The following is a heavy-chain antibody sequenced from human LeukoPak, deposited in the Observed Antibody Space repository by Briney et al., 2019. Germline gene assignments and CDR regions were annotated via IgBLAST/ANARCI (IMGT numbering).Heavy chain of an antibody. CDR1: GGSISRSGYY. J-gene: IGHJ4*02. CDR3: AKDFGDFRTDY. D-gene: IGHD4-17*01. CDR2: SDYSGSK. V-gene: IGHV4-39*01. Sequence: SETLSLTCTVSGGSISRSGYYWAWIRQPPGKGLEWIASSDYSGSKTYNPSLKSRVTVSVDTSKNQFFLKLTSVTAADTAVYYCAKDFGDFRTDYRGQGTLVTVSS.